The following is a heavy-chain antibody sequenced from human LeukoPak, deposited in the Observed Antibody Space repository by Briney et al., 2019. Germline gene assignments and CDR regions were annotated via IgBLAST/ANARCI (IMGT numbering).Heavy chain of an antibody. J-gene: IGHJ3*02. CDR1: GYTFTSNG. Sequence: GASVKVSCKASGYTFTSNGISWVRQAPGQGLEWMGWISAYNGNTNYEQKLQGRVTMTTDTSTSTAYMELRSLRSDDTAVYYCASLKNSYDSSGYLVTDAFDIWSQGTMVTVSS. D-gene: IGHD3-22*01. V-gene: IGHV1-18*01. CDR2: ISAYNGNT. CDR3: ASLKNSYDSSGYLVTDAFDI.